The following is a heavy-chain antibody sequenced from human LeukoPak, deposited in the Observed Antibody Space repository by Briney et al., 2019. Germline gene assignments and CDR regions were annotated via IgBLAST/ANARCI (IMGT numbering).Heavy chain of an antibody. Sequence: ASVKVSCKASGYTFTGYYMHWVRQAPGQGREWIGWINPNSGGTNYAQKFQGRVTMTRDTSISTAYMELSRLRSDDTAVYYCARVEVEMATISPFDYWGQGTLVTVSS. J-gene: IGHJ4*02. V-gene: IGHV1-2*02. D-gene: IGHD5-24*01. CDR2: INPNSGGT. CDR3: ARVEVEMATISPFDY. CDR1: GYTFTGYY.